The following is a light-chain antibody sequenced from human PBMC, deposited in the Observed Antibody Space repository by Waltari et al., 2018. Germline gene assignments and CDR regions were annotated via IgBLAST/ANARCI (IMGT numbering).Light chain of an antibody. CDR2: GAS. V-gene: IGKV3-20*01. Sequence: EIVMTQSPVTLSVSPGERATLPCRPSQSISSNVAGYQQKPGQSPRLLIHGASTRATGIPARFSGSGSGTDFTLTISRLEPEDFAVYYCQQYGSSPYTFGQGTKLEIK. CDR3: QQYGSSPYT. CDR1: QSISSN. J-gene: IGKJ2*01.